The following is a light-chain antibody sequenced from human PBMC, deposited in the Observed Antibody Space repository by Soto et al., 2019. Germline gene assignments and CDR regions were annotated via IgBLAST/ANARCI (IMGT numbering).Light chain of an antibody. CDR1: SSDVGSHNY. CDR2: EVT. V-gene: IGLV2-14*01. J-gene: IGLJ2*01. CDR3: ASYSSRFTLI. Sequence: QSALTQPASVSGSPGQSITITCAGTSSDVGSHNYVSWYQQEPGKAPKVIIFEVTNQPSGVPNRFSGSKSGNTASLTISGLQAADESDYYCASYSSRFTLIFGGGTKLTVL.